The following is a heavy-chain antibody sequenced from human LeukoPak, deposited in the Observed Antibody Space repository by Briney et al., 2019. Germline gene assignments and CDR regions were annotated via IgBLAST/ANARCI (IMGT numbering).Heavy chain of an antibody. J-gene: IGHJ1*01. D-gene: IGHD3-9*01. Sequence: KPSETLSLTCTVSGGSISSSSYYWGWIRQPPGKGLEWIGSIYYSGSTYYNPSLKSRVTISVDTSKNQFSLKLSSVTAADTAVYYCERHGHYYDILTGYYALVEFQHWGQGTLVTVSS. V-gene: IGHV4-39*01. CDR3: ERHGHYYDILTGYYALVEFQH. CDR1: GGSISSSSYY. CDR2: IYYSGST.